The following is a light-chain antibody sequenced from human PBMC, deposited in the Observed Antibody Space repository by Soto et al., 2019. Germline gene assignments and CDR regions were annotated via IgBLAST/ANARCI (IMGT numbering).Light chain of an antibody. CDR1: QSIVSY. J-gene: IGKJ3*01. CDR2: DAS. CDR3: HQRNTWPPFR. V-gene: IGKV3-11*01. Sequence: EIVLTQSPATLSLSLWEIATLSWRASQSIVSYLAWYQHKLGQPPRLLIYDASNRATGIPVRFSGSGSGTDFTLTISSLEPKDYAIYSCHQRNTWPPFRFGPGTKVDIK.